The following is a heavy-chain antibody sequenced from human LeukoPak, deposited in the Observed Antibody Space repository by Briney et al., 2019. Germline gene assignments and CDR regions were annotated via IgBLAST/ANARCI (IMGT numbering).Heavy chain of an antibody. CDR1: GFIFSNYG. V-gene: IGHV3-30*02. Sequence: PGGCLRLSCAASGFIFSNYGMHWVRQAPGKGLEWVAFIHHDVNKKFYADSVKGRFTISKDNSKNMLYLQMNSLGTEDTAVYYCAKDQCSTTTCDGSPGYWGQGTLVTVSS. CDR3: AKDQCSTTTCDGSPGY. CDR2: IHHDVNKK. D-gene: IGHD2/OR15-2a*01. J-gene: IGHJ4*02.